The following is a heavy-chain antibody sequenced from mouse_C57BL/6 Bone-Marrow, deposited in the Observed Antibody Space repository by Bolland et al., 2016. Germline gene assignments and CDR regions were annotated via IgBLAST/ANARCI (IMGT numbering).Heavy chain of an antibody. D-gene: IGHD2-3*01. CDR3: ASGGYYVGFAY. CDR2: NGGT. V-gene: IGHV1-26*01. J-gene: IGHJ3*01. Sequence: NGGTSYNQKFKGKATLTVDKPSSTAYMELRSLTSEDSAVYYCASGGYYVGFAYWGQGTLV.